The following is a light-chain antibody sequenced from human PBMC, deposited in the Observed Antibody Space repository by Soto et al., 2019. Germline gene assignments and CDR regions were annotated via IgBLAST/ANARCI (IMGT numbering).Light chain of an antibody. CDR3: AAWDDSLNGPNVV. CDR1: SSNIGSNT. V-gene: IGLV1-44*01. Sequence: QSVLTQPPSASGTPGQRVTISCSGSSSNIGSNTVNWYQQLPGTAPKLLIYSNNQRPSGVPDRFSGSKSGTSASLAISGLQAGDGAEYYCAAWDDSLNGPNVVFGGGTKVTVL. J-gene: IGLJ2*01. CDR2: SNN.